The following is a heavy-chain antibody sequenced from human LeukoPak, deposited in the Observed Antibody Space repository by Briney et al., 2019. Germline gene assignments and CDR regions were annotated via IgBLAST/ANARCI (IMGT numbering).Heavy chain of an antibody. Sequence: GESLKISCKGSGYSFTSYWIGWVRQMPGKGLEWMGIIYPGDSDTRYSPSFQGQVTISADKSISTAYLQWSSLKASDTAMYYCARVGYYDSSGYSAHDYWGQGTLVTVSS. J-gene: IGHJ4*02. CDR2: IYPGDSDT. CDR1: GYSFTSYW. CDR3: ARVGYYDSSGYSAHDY. D-gene: IGHD3-22*01. V-gene: IGHV5-51*01.